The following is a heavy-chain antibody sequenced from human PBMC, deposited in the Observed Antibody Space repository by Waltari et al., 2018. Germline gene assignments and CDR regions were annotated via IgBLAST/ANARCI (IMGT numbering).Heavy chain of an antibody. V-gene: IGHV4-39*01. CDR1: GGSISSSSYY. CDR2: IYYSGST. J-gene: IGHJ4*02. Sequence: QLQLQESGPGLVKPSETLSLTCTVSGGSISSSSYYWGWIRQPPGKGLEWIGSIYYSGSTYYNPSLKSRVTISVDTSKNQFSLKLSSVTAADTAVYYSARRKSKDTPFDYWGQGTLVTVSS. D-gene: IGHD5-18*01. CDR3: ARRKSKDTPFDY.